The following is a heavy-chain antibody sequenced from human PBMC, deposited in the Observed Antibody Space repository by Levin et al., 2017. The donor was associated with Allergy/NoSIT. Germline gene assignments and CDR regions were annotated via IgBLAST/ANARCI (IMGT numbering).Heavy chain of an antibody. CDR2: IIPIFGTA. CDR1: GGTFSSYA. CDR3: ARGVTYYGSGSYIPIYYYMDV. V-gene: IGHV1-69*06. J-gene: IGHJ6*03. Sequence: SVKVSCKASGGTFSSYAISWVRQAPGQGLEWMGGIIPIFGTANYAQKFQGRVTITADKSTSTAYMELSSLRSEDTAVYYCARGVTYYGSGSYIPIYYYMDVWGKGTTVTVSS. D-gene: IGHD3-10*01.